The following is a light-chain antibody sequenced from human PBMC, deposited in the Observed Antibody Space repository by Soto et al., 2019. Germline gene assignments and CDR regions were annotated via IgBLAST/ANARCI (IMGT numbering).Light chain of an antibody. CDR3: SSYAGSNNVI. CDR1: SSDVGGYNY. V-gene: IGLV2-8*01. Sequence: QSALTQPPSASGSPGQSVTISCTGASSDVGGYNYVSWYQQHPGKAPKLMVYEVSERPSGVPDRFSGSKSGNTASLTVSGLQAADEADYYCSSYAGSNNVIFGGGTQLTVL. J-gene: IGLJ2*01. CDR2: EVS.